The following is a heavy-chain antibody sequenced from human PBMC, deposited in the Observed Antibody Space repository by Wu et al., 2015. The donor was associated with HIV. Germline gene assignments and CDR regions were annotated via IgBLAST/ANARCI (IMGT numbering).Heavy chain of an antibody. D-gene: IGHD6-19*01. J-gene: IGHJ4*02. CDR1: GYTFTSYG. CDR3: ARDKRQWLVKREPLDY. V-gene: IGHV1-18*01. CDR2: ISAYNGNT. Sequence: QIQLVQSGPEVKMPGASVKVSCKASGYTFTSYGISWVRQAPGQGLEWMGWISAYNGNTNYAQKLQGRVTMTTDTSTSTAYMELRSLRSDDTAVYYCARDKRQWLVKREPLDYWGQGTLVTVSS.